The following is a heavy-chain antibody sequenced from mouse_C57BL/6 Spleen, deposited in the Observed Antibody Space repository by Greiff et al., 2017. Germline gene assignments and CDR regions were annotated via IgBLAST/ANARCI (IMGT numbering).Heavy chain of an antibody. V-gene: IGHV14-4*01. CDR3: TTVDYDGGAWFAY. Sequence: VQLQQSGAELVRPGASVKLSCTASGFNIKDDYMHWVKQRPEQGLEWIGWIDPENGDTEYASKFQGKATITADTSSNTAYLQLSSLTSEDTAVYYWTTVDYDGGAWFAYWGQGTLVTVSA. D-gene: IGHD2-4*01. CDR2: IDPENGDT. CDR1: GFNIKDDY. J-gene: IGHJ3*01.